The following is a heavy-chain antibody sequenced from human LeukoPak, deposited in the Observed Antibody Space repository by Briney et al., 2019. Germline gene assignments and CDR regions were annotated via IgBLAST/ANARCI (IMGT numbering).Heavy chain of an antibody. V-gene: IGHV5-51*01. CDR1: GYSFTSYR. CDR2: IYPGDTDT. J-gene: IGHJ4*02. D-gene: IGHD5-18*01. CDR3: ARRVWDNYGHDY. Sequence: EALKIPCKGSGYSFTSYRIGWVRQMPGKGLEWMGIIYPGDTDTRNRPSFQGQATISAAKSNTTAYLQWSSLKASDAAMYYCARRVWDNYGHDYWGQGTLVTVSS.